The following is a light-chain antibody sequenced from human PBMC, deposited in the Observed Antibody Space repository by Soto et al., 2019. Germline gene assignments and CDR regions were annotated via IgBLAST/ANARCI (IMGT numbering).Light chain of an antibody. V-gene: IGKV1-9*01. J-gene: IGKJ4*01. CDR2: EES. CDR1: QAITNN. CDR3: QQVTSYPRT. Sequence: DIQLTQSPSSLSASVGDRVSITCRASQAITNNLAWYQQKPGNPPKLLIYEESTLHSGVPSRFSGRKVGTQFILTIDSLQPEDFATYYCQQVTSYPRTFGGGTKVEIK.